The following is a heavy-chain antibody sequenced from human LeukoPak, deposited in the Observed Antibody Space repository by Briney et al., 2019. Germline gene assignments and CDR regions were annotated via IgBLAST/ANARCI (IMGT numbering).Heavy chain of an antibody. CDR1: GGSISRYY. Sequence: SETLSLTCTVSGGSISRYYWSWIRQPPGKGLEWIGYIYYSGSTNYNPSLKSRVTISVDTSKNQFSLKLSSVTAADTAVYYCARYVGDAFDIWGQGTMVTVSS. CDR3: ARYVGDAFDI. J-gene: IGHJ3*02. V-gene: IGHV4-59*01. CDR2: IYYSGST. D-gene: IGHD3-10*02.